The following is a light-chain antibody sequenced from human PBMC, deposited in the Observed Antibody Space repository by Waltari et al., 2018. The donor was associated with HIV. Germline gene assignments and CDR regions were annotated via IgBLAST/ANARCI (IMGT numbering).Light chain of an antibody. CDR3: QQYASSPRT. Sequence: EIVLAQSPGTLSLSPGERGNLSCRAGQTISTHLAWYQQRPGQAPRLLIFGASSRATGIPDRFSGSGSGTDFTLTINGLEPEDFAVYYCQQYASSPRTFGQGT. CDR2: GAS. V-gene: IGKV3-20*01. CDR1: QTISTH. J-gene: IGKJ1*01.